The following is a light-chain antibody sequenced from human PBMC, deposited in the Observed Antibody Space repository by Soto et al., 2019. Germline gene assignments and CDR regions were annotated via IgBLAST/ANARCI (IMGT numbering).Light chain of an antibody. V-gene: IGLV2-14*01. J-gene: IGLJ1*01. CDR3: CSYTSISTLV. CDR2: DVS. Sequence: QSALTQPASVSGSPGQSITISCTGTSSDVGGYNYVSWYQQHPGKAPKLMIYDVSNRPSGVSNRFSGSKSGNTASLTISGLQGEDEADYYCCSYTSISTLVFGTGTKLTVL. CDR1: SSDVGGYNY.